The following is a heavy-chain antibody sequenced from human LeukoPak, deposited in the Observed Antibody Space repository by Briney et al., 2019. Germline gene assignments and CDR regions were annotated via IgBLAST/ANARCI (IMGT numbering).Heavy chain of an antibody. CDR2: IYYSGST. V-gene: IGHV4-39*01. CDR3: ARRDWECSSTSCYSTTFDY. CDR1: GGSISSSSYY. Sequence: SETLSLTCTVSGGSISSSSYYWGWIRQPPGKGLEWIGSIYYSGSTYYNPSLKSRVTISVDASKNQFSLELSSVTAADTAVYCARRDWECSSTSCYSTTFDYWGQGTLVTVSS. D-gene: IGHD2-2*01. J-gene: IGHJ4*02.